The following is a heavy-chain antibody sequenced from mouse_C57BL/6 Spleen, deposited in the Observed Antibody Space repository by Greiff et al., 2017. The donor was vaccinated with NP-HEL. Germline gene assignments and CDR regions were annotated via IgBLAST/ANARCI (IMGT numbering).Heavy chain of an antibody. CDR3: ARTGTGGY. Sequence: VKLQQSGAELARPGASVKMSCKASGYTFTSYTMHWVKQRPGPGLEWIGYINPSSGYPKYNQKFKDKATLTADKSSSTAYMQLSSLTSEDSAVYYCARTGTGGYWGQGTTLTVSS. D-gene: IGHD4-1*01. J-gene: IGHJ2*01. CDR1: GYTFTSYT. V-gene: IGHV1-4*01. CDR2: INPSSGYP.